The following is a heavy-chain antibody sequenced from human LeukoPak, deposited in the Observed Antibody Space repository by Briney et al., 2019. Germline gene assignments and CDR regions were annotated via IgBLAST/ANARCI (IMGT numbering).Heavy chain of an antibody. CDR1: GYTFTGYY. V-gene: IGHV1-2*02. CDR2: INPNGGGT. CDR3: GRGGCGGGNSGVIDS. D-gene: IGHD4-23*01. J-gene: IGHJ4*02. Sequence: ASVKVSCKASGYTFTGYYIHWVRQAPGQGLEWMGWINPNGGGTNYAQKFQGRVTMTRDTSINTAYMELSRLTSDDTDVYYCGRGGCGGGNSGVIDSWGQGTLVTVSS.